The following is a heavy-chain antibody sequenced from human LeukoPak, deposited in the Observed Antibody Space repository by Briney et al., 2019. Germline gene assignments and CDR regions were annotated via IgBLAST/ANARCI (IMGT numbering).Heavy chain of an antibody. CDR1: GFTFSSYN. J-gene: IGHJ5*02. CDR2: ILSSSSTI. D-gene: IGHD6-19*01. Sequence: GGSLRLSCAASGFTFSSYNMNWVRQAPGKGLEWVSYILSSSSTIYYADSVKGRFTISRDNAKNSLYLQMNSLRAEDTAVYYCAKDQWLVQANWFDPWGQGTLVTVSS. V-gene: IGHV3-48*01. CDR3: AKDQWLVQANWFDP.